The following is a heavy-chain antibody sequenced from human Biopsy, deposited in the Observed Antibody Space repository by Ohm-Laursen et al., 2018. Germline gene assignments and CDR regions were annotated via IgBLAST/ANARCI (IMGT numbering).Heavy chain of an antibody. CDR2: MIPNSGKT. Sequence: GASVKVSCKASGGTFSNYAISWVRQAPGEGLEWLGWMIPNSGKTGYAQRFQGRVTLTMNTSIGTAYMELSGLRSEDTAVYYCARGSPRRVSIFEASIYWFDTWGQGTLVTVSS. J-gene: IGHJ5*02. V-gene: IGHV1-8*01. D-gene: IGHD6-6*01. CDR3: ARGSPRRVSIFEASIYWFDT. CDR1: GGTFSNYA.